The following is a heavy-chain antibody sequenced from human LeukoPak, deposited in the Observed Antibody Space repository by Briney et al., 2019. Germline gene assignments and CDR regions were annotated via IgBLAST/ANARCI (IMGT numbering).Heavy chain of an antibody. CDR1: GGSLSGYY. V-gene: IGHV4-34*01. Sequence: SETLSLTCAVYGGSLSGYYWSWIRPPAGKGLEWIGEINHSGSTNYNPTLKSRVTISVDTSKNQFSLKLSSVTAADTAVYYCTRGPRDYVWGSYRSRGAFDIWGQGTMVTVSS. CDR2: INHSGST. D-gene: IGHD3-16*02. CDR3: TRGPRDYVWGSYRSRGAFDI. J-gene: IGHJ3*02.